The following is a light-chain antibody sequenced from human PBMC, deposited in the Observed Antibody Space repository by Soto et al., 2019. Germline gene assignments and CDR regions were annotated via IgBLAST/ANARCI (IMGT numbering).Light chain of an antibody. CDR3: MQGSHWPPT. J-gene: IGKJ4*01. V-gene: IGKV2-30*01. CDR2: KVS. CDR1: QSLVYSDGNTY. Sequence: VVMTQSPLSLPVTLGQPASISCKSSQSLVYSDGNTYLNWFQQRPGQSPRRLIYKVSNRDSGVPDRVSGSGSGTDFTLKISRVEADDVGVYYCMQGSHWPPTFGGGTKVEIK.